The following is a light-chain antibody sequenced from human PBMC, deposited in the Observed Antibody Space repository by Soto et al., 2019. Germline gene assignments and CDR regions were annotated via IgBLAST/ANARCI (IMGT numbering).Light chain of an antibody. Sequence: QSALTQPASVSGSPGQSITISCTGTSFDVGGYNYVSWYQHHPGKAPKLMISEVSHRLSGVSDRFSGSKSGNTASLTISGLRAEDEADYYCSSYISGTTIFGGGTQLTVL. J-gene: IGLJ2*01. CDR2: EVS. CDR3: SSYISGTTI. CDR1: SFDVGGYNY. V-gene: IGLV2-14*01.